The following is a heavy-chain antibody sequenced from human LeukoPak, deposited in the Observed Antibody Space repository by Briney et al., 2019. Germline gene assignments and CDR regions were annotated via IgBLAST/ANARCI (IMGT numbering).Heavy chain of an antibody. CDR2: INHSGST. D-gene: IGHD3-22*01. CDR3: ASTYYYDSSGYYPDY. J-gene: IGHJ4*02. Sequence: PSETLSLTCVVYGGSFSGYYWSWIRQPPGKGLEWIGEINHSGSTNYNPSLKSRATISVDTSKNQFSLKLSSVTAADTAVYYCASTYYYDSSGYYPDYWGQGTLVTVSS. CDR1: GGSFSGYY. V-gene: IGHV4-34*01.